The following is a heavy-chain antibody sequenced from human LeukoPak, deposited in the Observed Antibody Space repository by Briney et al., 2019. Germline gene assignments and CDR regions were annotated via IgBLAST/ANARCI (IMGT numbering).Heavy chain of an antibody. CDR1: GFTFNRHS. CDR2: LSRDGTNE. V-gene: IGHV3-30*04. J-gene: IGHJ5*02. Sequence: GRSLRLSCAASGFTFNRHSIHWVRRAPGKGLEWVAFLSRDGTNEYYADSVKGRFTISRDISKNIVHLQMNGLRAEDSAVYYCARDRAGRRSSWVEFDLWGQGTLVTVSS. D-gene: IGHD3-10*01. CDR3: ARDRAGRRSSWVEFDL.